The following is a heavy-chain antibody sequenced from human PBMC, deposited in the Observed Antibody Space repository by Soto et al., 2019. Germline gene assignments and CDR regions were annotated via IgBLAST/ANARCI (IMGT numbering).Heavy chain of an antibody. CDR1: GGSISSSSYY. Sequence: QLQLQESGPGLVKPSETLSLTCTVSGGSISSSSYYWGWIRQPPGKGLEWIGSIYYSGSTYYNPSLKSRVTISVDTSKNQFSLKLSSVTAADTAVYYCARSKLNCISTSCYPGWFDPWGQGTLVTVSS. D-gene: IGHD2-2*01. CDR2: IYYSGST. J-gene: IGHJ5*02. V-gene: IGHV4-39*01. CDR3: ARSKLNCISTSCYPGWFDP.